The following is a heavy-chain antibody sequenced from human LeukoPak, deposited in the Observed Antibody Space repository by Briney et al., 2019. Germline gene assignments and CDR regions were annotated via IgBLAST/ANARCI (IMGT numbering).Heavy chain of an antibody. D-gene: IGHD6-13*01. J-gene: IGHJ3*02. CDR3: ARGYSSSWTPNDAFDI. CDR1: GGSISSYY. Sequence: SETLSLTYTVSGGSISSYYWSWIRQPPGKGLEWIGYIYYSGSTNYNPSLKSRVTISVDTSKNQFSLKLSSVTAADTAVYYCARGYSSSWTPNDAFDIWGQGTMVTVSS. V-gene: IGHV4-59*01. CDR2: IYYSGST.